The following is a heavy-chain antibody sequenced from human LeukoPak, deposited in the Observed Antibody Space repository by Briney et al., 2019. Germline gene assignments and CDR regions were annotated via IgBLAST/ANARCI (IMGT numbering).Heavy chain of an antibody. Sequence: GGSLRLSCAASGFTFSSYAMHWVRQAPGKGLEWVGFIRSKAYGGTTEYAASVKGRFTISRDDSKSIAYLQMNSLKTEDTAVYYCTVDRYFDWLHVDYWGQGTLVTVSS. CDR2: IRSKAYGGTT. D-gene: IGHD3-9*01. J-gene: IGHJ4*02. V-gene: IGHV3-49*04. CDR3: TVDRYFDWLHVDY. CDR1: GFTFSSYA.